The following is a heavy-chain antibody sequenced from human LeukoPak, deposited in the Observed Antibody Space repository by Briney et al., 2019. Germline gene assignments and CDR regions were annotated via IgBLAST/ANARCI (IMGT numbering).Heavy chain of an antibody. J-gene: IGHJ5*02. V-gene: IGHV4-30-2*06. CDR1: GAAISSGDYA. CDR3: AGGGRNYVDP. D-gene: IGHD1-7*01. CDR2: IYHRGNT. Sequence: AQTLSLTSAVSGAAISSGDYAWSWLRQSQGRDLEWIGYIYHRGNTYYNPSLKSRVSISEDRSKNQFSLRLSSVTAADRAGYYCAGGGRNYVDPWGQGTLVTVSS.